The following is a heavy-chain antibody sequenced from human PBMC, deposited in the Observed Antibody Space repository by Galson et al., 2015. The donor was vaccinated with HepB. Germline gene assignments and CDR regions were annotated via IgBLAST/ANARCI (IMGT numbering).Heavy chain of an antibody. V-gene: IGHV1-2*02. CDR3: ARGNGQWLVDLDY. Sequence: SVKVSCKASGDTFTDYYMHWVRQAPGQGLEWMGWINPNSGGTNYAQKFQDRVTMTRDTSITTAYMELSRLRSDDTAVYYCARGNGQWLVDLDYWGQGTLVTVSS. CDR2: INPNSGGT. J-gene: IGHJ4*02. D-gene: IGHD6-19*01. CDR1: GDTFTDYY.